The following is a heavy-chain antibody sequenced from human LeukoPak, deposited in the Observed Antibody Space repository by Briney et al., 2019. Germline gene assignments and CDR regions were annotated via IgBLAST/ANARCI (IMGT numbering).Heavy chain of an antibody. CDR2: ISGSGGST. D-gene: IGHD1-26*01. Sequence: PGGSLRLSCAASGFTFSSYAMSWVRQAPGKGLEWVSAISGSGGSTYYADSVKGRLTVSRDNSKNTLYLQMNSLRAEDTAVYYCAKVRYSRRSLWYRFDYWGQGTLVTVSS. CDR1: GFTFSSYA. V-gene: IGHV3-23*01. J-gene: IGHJ4*02. CDR3: AKVRYSRRSLWYRFDY.